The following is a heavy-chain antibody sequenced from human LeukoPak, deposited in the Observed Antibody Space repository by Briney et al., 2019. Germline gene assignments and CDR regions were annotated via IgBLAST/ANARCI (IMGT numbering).Heavy chain of an antibody. J-gene: IGHJ4*02. D-gene: IGHD7-27*01. CDR1: GGSISSDY. Sequence: PSETLSLTCTVSGGSISSDYWSWIRQSPGKGLEWIGYIYYSGTTSYNPSLKSRVTISLDTSKNQFSLKLSSVTAADTAVYYCARGANWGSPEYWGQGTLGTVSS. CDR3: ARGANWGSPEY. V-gene: IGHV4-59*01. CDR2: IYYSGTT.